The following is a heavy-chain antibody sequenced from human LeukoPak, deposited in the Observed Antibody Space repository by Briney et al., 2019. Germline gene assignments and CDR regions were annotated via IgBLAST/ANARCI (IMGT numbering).Heavy chain of an antibody. CDR2: ISGSGGST. V-gene: IGHV3-23*01. CDR3: AKRLPYSSSWPFDY. J-gene: IGHJ4*02. CDR1: GFTFTNHA. Sequence: GGSLRLSCAASGFTFTNHAMSWVRQAPGKGLEWVSAISGSGGSTYYADSVKGRFTISRDNSKNTLYLQMNSLRAEDTAVYYCAKRLPYSSSWPFDYWGQGTLVTVSS. D-gene: IGHD6-13*01.